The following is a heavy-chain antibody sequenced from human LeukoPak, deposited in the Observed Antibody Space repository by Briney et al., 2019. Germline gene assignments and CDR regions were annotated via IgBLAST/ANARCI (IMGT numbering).Heavy chain of an antibody. CDR2: ISDDGSNQ. Sequence: GGSLRLSCAASTFSFSTYWMTWVRQAPGKGLEWVAVISDDGSNQYYAESVKGRFIISRDNSKNTLYLQMNSLRAEDTAVYYCAKEGAIGVPYFDYWGPGTLVTVSS. V-gene: IGHV3-30*18. D-gene: IGHD1-26*01. CDR1: TFSFSTYW. CDR3: AKEGAIGVPYFDY. J-gene: IGHJ4*02.